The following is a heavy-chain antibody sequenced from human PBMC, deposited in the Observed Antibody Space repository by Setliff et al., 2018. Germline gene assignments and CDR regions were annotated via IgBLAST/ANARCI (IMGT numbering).Heavy chain of an antibody. CDR1: GFTFSNYA. CDR2: ITYDGTNN. CDR3: ARSIYSHSWYEMAAMDV. D-gene: IGHD6-13*01. Sequence: GASLSPSCVASGFTFSNYARHWVRQAPGKGLEWVAVITYDGTNNFHADSVKGRFTISRDISKNTLYLQMNSLSPEDTAFYYCARSIYSHSWYEMAAMDVWGKGTTVTVSS. V-gene: IGHV3-30*01. J-gene: IGHJ6*03.